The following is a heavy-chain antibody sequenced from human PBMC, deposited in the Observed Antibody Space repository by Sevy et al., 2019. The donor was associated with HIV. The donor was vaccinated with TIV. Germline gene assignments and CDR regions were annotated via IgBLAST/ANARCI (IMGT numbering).Heavy chain of an antibody. D-gene: IGHD4-17*01. J-gene: IGHJ4*02. CDR1: GFSFSNFG. Sequence: GGSLKLSCAASGFSFSNFGMSWVRQAPGKGLEWVLAISGSGGSTFYADSVKGRFIISRDNSKNTLYLQMSSLRAEDTAAYYCAKALVRVFYGDSIFFDYWGQGTLVTVSS. V-gene: IGHV3-23*01. CDR3: AKALVRVFYGDSIFFDY. CDR2: ISGSGGST.